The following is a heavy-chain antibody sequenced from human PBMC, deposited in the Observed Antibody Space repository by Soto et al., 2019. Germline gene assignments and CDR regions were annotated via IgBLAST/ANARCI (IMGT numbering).Heavy chain of an antibody. D-gene: IGHD2-2*02. CDR2: ISYDGSNK. CDR3: AKGYRPLYYYYYMDV. CDR1: GFTFSSYG. J-gene: IGHJ6*03. V-gene: IGHV3-30*18. Sequence: GGSLRLSCAASGFTFSSYGMHWVRQAPGKGLEWVAVISYDGSNKYYADSVKGRFTISRDNSKNTLYLQMNSLRAEDTAVYYCAKGYRPLYYYYYMDVWGKGTTVTVSS.